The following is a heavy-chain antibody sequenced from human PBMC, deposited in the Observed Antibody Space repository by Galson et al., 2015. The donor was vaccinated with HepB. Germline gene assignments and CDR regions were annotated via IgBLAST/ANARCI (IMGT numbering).Heavy chain of an antibody. CDR2: INSDGSST. CDR1: GFTFSSYW. D-gene: IGHD3-10*01. CDR3: ARDIIGSGADV. J-gene: IGHJ6*02. V-gene: IGHV3-74*01. Sequence: SLRLSCAASGFTFSSYWMHWVRQAPGKGLVWVARINSDGSSTSYADSVKGRFTISRDNAKNTLYLQMNSLRAEDTAVYYCARDIIGSGADVWGQGTTVTVSS.